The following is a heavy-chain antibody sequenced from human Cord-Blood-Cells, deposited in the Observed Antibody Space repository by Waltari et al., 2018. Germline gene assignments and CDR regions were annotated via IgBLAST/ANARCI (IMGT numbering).Heavy chain of an antibody. J-gene: IGHJ5*02. Sequence: QVQLVQSGAEVKKPGSSVKVSCKASGGTFSTYAISWVRPAPGQGLEWMGGIIPIFGTANYAQKFQGRVTMTEDTSTDTAYMELSSLRSEDTAVYYCANLSSYYDFWSGRINWFDPWGQGTLVTVSS. D-gene: IGHD3-3*01. CDR2: IIPIFGTA. CDR1: GGTFSTYA. CDR3: ANLSSYYDFWSGRINWFDP. V-gene: IGHV1-69*06.